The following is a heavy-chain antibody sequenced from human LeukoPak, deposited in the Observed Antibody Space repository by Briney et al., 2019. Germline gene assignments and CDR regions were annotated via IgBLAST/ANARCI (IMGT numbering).Heavy chain of an antibody. CDR2: IYTSGST. CDR1: GGSISSGSYY. Sequence: SETLSLTCTVSGGSISSGSYYWNWIRQPAGKGLEWIGRIYTSGSTKYNPSLKSRVTISVDTSKNQFSLKLSSVTAADTAVYYCARTYCGGDCRGYYYHYYMDVWGKGTTVTISS. CDR3: ARTYCGGDCRGYYYHYYMDV. J-gene: IGHJ6*03. D-gene: IGHD2-21*02. V-gene: IGHV4-61*02.